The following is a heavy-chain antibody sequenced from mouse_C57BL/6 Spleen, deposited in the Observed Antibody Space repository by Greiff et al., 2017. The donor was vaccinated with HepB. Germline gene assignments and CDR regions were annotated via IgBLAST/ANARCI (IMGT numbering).Heavy chain of an antibody. V-gene: IGHV1-59*01. J-gene: IGHJ4*01. CDR1: GYTFTSYW. D-gene: IGHD3-2*02. Sequence: QVQLQQPGAELVRPGTSVKLSCKASGYTFTSYWMHWVKQRPGQGLEWIGVIDPSDSYTNYNQKFKGKATLTVDTSSSTAYMQLSSLTSEDSAVYYCARTAQATYAMDYWGQGTSVTVSS. CDR3: ARTAQATYAMDY. CDR2: IDPSDSYT.